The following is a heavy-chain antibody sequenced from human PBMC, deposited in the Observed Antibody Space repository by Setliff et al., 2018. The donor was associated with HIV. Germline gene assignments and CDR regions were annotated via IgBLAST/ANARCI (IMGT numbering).Heavy chain of an antibody. Sequence: LRLSCAASGFTFSNYNMNWVRQAPGKGLEWVSSISYDSRFIYHADSMKGRFTISRDNAKKLVYLQMNSLRAEDTAIYYCARDRASSGYYARFDHWGQGTQVTVSS. CDR3: ARDRASSGYYARFDH. CDR2: ISYDSRFI. J-gene: IGHJ4*02. V-gene: IGHV3-21*01. CDR1: GFTFSNYN. D-gene: IGHD3-22*01.